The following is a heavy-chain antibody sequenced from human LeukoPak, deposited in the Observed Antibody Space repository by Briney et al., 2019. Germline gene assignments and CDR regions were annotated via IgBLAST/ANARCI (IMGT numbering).Heavy chain of an antibody. CDR2: INHSGST. CDR3: ARRGRRYDYVWGTSTLGYYYYYMDV. Sequence: PSETLSLTCAVYGGSFSGYYWSWIRQPPGKGLEWIGEINHSGSTNYNPSLKSRVTISVDTSKNQFSLKLSSVTAADTAVYYCARRGRRYDYVWGTSTLGYYYYYMDVWGKGTTVTVSS. V-gene: IGHV4-34*01. CDR1: GGSFSGYY. J-gene: IGHJ6*03. D-gene: IGHD3-16*01.